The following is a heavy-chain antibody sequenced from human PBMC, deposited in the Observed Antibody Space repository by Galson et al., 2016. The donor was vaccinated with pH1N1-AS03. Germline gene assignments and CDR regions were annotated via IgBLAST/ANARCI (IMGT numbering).Heavy chain of an antibody. CDR1: GGSISGYY. CDR3: ASRGPESYYGSVIRKYKVGWFDP. CDR2: VSHNSGRT. D-gene: IGHD3-10*01. Sequence: VSGGSISGYYWCWIRQPPGKGPEWIGCVSHNSGRTNYNPSLKSRVTITTETSKNQFSLKLTPVTAADTAVYYCASRGPESYYGSVIRKYKVGWFDPWGQGTLVTVSS. V-gene: IGHV4-4*09. J-gene: IGHJ5*02.